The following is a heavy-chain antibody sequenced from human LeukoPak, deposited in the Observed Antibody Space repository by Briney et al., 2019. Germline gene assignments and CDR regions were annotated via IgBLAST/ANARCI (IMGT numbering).Heavy chain of an antibody. D-gene: IGHD6-13*01. CDR3: AREGLAAAKGFDY. V-gene: IGHV3-66*02. J-gene: IGHJ4*02. CDR2: IYSGGST. Sequence: GGSLRLSCAASGFTVSSNYMSWVRQAPGKGLEWVSVIYSGGSTYYADSAKGRFTISRDNSKNTLYLQMNSLRAEDTAVYYCAREGLAAAKGFDYWGQGTLVTVSS. CDR1: GFTVSSNY.